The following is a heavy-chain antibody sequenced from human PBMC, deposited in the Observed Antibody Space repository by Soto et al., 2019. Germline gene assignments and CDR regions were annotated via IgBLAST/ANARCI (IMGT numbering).Heavy chain of an antibody. CDR1: GFTFIDYY. D-gene: IGHD1-1*01. V-gene: IGHV3-11*06. J-gene: IGHJ4*02. CDR3: ARSGDNFNVLDY. Sequence: GWSLRLACASSGFTFIDYYMRWVRQAPGRGLEWISYSSNSGTFARYATSVKGRFSISRDNANNSLYLEMNSLRVEDTAVYYCARSGDNFNVLDYWGQGTPVTVSS. CDR2: SSNSGTFA.